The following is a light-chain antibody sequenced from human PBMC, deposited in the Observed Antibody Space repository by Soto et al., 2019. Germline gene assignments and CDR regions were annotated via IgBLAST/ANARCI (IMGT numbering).Light chain of an antibody. CDR2: RAS. V-gene: IGKV3-15*01. CDR3: QQYNSWPPGIT. CDR1: QSISSN. Sequence: EIVMTQSPATLSVSPGERATLSCRASQSISSNFSWYQQKLGQAPRLLIYRASTRATGIPARFSGSGSGTEFTLTISSLQSEDFAVYYCQQYNSWPPGITFGSGTKVDIK. J-gene: IGKJ3*01.